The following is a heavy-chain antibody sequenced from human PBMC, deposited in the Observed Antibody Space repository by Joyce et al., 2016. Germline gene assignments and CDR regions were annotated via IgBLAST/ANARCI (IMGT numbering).Heavy chain of an antibody. D-gene: IGHD6-19*01. J-gene: IGHJ6*03. V-gene: IGHV1-69*09. CDR3: ARTLYTSGFNFKYYYYYMDV. CDR1: GGTFSNFA. Sequence: QVQLVQSGAEVKKPGSSLKVSCKASGGTFSNFAISWVRQAPGQGLEWMGGRIPSLAIPQYAQYFQDRVTITADKFTNTVYMELTGLRSEDTAVYYCARTLYTSGFNFKYYYYYMDVWGMGSTVTVSS. CDR2: RIPSLAIP.